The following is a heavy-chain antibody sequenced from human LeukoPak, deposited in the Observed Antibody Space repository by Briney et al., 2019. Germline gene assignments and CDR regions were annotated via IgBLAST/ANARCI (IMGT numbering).Heavy chain of an antibody. D-gene: IGHD2-15*01. CDR1: GGSISSYY. J-gene: IGHJ3*02. CDR3: ASEGYCSGGSCKRSAFDI. CDR2: IYTSGST. Sequence: KTSETLSLTCTVSGGSISSYYWSWIRRPAGKGLEWIGRIYTSGSTNYNPSLKSRVTMSVDTSKNQFSLKLSSVTAADTAVYYCASEGYCSGGSCKRSAFDIWGQGTMVTVSS. V-gene: IGHV4-4*07.